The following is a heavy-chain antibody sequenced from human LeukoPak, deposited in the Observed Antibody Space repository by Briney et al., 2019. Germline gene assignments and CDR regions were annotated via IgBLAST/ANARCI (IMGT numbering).Heavy chain of an antibody. CDR3: ARLWWFDP. CDR1: GGSISSSSYY. D-gene: IGHD3-10*01. J-gene: IGHJ5*02. Sequence: SETLSFTCTVSGGSISSSSYYWGWLRQPPGKGLEWIGSIYYSGSTYYNPSLKSRVTISVDTSKNQFSLKLSSVTAADTAVYYCARLWWFDPWGQGTLVTVSS. V-gene: IGHV4-39*01. CDR2: IYYSGST.